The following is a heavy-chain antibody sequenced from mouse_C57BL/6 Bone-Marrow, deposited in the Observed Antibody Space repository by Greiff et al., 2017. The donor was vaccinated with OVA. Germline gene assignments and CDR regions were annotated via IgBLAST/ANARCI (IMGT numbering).Heavy chain of an antibody. V-gene: IGHV1-64*01. CDR1: GYTFTSYW. CDR2: IHPNSGST. J-gene: IGHJ3*01. Sequence: VKLQQPGAELVKPGASVKLSCKASGYTFTSYWMHWVKQRPGQGLEWIGMIHPNSGSTNYNEKFKSKATLTVDKSSSTAYMQLSSLTSEDSAVYYCARRPGAWFAYWGQGTLVTVSA. D-gene: IGHD1-1*02. CDR3: ARRPGAWFAY.